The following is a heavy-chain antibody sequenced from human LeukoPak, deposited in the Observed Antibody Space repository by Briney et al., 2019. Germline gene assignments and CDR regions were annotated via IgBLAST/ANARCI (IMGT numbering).Heavy chain of an antibody. CDR3: ARDSLDCYASSGLGY. J-gene: IGHJ4*02. CDR1: GYTFTSYG. Sequence: ASVKVSCKASGYTFTSYGISWVRQAPGQGLEWMGWISAYNGNTNYAQKLQGRVTMTTDTSTSTAYMELRSLRSDDTAVYYCARDSLDCYASSGLGYWGQGTLVTVSS. CDR2: ISAYNGNT. V-gene: IGHV1-18*01. D-gene: IGHD3-22*01.